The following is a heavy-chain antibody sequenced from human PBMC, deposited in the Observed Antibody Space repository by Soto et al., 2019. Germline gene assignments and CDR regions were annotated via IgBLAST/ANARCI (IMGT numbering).Heavy chain of an antibody. V-gene: IGHV4-4*02. Sequence: QVQLQESGPGLVKPSETLSLTCAVSGYSISRGSWWSWVRQPPGKGLEWIGEILHSGSTSYNPSLKSRVTISVDTAKNLISLKLSAVTAADSAIFYCARNGDFSMDVWGQGTTVTVS. J-gene: IGHJ6*02. D-gene: IGHD3-3*01. CDR2: ILHSGST. CDR3: ARNGDFSMDV. CDR1: GYSISRGSW.